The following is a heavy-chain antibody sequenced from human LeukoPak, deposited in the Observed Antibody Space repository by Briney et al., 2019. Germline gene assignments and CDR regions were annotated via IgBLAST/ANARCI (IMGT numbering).Heavy chain of an antibody. CDR1: GGSISSSHW. D-gene: IGHD6-19*01. V-gene: IGHV4-4*07. CDR2: IYTSGST. Sequence: SETLSLTCAVSGGSISSSHWWSWVRQPAGKGPEWIGRIYTSGSTNYNPSLKSRVTMSVDTSKNQFSLKLSSVTAADTAVYYCARDPQPRYSSGWSDRLDAFDIWGQGTMVTVSS. J-gene: IGHJ3*02. CDR3: ARDPQPRYSSGWSDRLDAFDI.